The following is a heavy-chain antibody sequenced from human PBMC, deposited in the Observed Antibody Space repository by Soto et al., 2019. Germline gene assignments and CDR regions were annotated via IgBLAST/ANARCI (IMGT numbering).Heavy chain of an antibody. V-gene: IGHV3-53*01. J-gene: IGHJ4*02. CDR3: ARMYSSGVVDF. CDR2: IYSSGQT. CDR1: GFSVSTNY. Sequence: VQLVESGGGLIQAGGSRRLSCRVSGFSVSTNYMAWVRQVPGKGLEWASVIYSSGQTYYPGSIQGRFSISRDNSKNTVSLQMSSLRVEDTGVYSCARMYSSGVVDFWGQGSLITVSS. D-gene: IGHD3-10*01.